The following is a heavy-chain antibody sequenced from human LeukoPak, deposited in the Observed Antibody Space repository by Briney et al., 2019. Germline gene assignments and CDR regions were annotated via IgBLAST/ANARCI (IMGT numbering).Heavy chain of an antibody. CDR3: ARDLEAAVAGYDY. CDR2: INPSSGGI. J-gene: IGHJ4*02. Sequence: ASVKVSCKASGYTFTGYYMHWVRQAPGQGLEWMGWINPSSGGINYAQKFQGRVTMTRDTSISTAYMELSRLRSDDTAVYYCARDLEAAVAGYDYWGQGTLVTVSS. CDR1: GYTFTGYY. V-gene: IGHV1-2*02. D-gene: IGHD6-19*01.